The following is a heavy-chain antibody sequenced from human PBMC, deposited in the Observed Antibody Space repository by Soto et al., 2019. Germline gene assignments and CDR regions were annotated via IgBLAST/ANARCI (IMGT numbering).Heavy chain of an antibody. CDR2: ISYDGSNK. V-gene: IGHV3-30*18. D-gene: IGHD2-15*01. CDR3: AKSLDIVVVVAATLDAFDI. Sequence: GGSLRLSCAASGFTFSSYGMHWVRQAPGKGLEWVAVISYDGSNKYYADSVKGRFTISRDNSKNTLYLQMNSLRAEDTAVYYCAKSLDIVVVVAATLDAFDIWGQGTMVTVSS. CDR1: GFTFSSYG. J-gene: IGHJ3*02.